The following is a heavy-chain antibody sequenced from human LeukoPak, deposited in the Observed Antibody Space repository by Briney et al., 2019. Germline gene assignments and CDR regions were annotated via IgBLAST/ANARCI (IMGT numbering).Heavy chain of an antibody. V-gene: IGHV4-61*09. Sequence: SETLSLTCTVSGGSISSGSYDWYWIRQPAGKGLEWIGHIYTSGSTDYNPSLKSRVTISVDTSKNQFSLKLSSVTAADTAVYYCARGSRGTRAPFDIWGQGTMVTVSS. CDR1: GGSISSGSYD. CDR2: IYTSGST. CDR3: ARGSRGTRAPFDI. D-gene: IGHD1-26*01. J-gene: IGHJ3*02.